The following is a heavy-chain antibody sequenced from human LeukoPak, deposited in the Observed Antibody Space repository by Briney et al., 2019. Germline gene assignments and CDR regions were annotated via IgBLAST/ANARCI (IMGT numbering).Heavy chain of an antibody. V-gene: IGHV4-38-2*02. CDR3: ARIYPSVYYYHMDV. Sequence: SETLSLTCTVSGYSISSGYYWGWIRQPPGKGLEWIGSIYHSGSTYYSPSLKSRVTISVDTSKNQFSLKLSSVTAADTAVYYCARIYPSVYYYHMDVWGKGTTVTVSS. CDR1: GYSISSGYY. J-gene: IGHJ6*03. CDR2: IYHSGST. D-gene: IGHD5-12*01.